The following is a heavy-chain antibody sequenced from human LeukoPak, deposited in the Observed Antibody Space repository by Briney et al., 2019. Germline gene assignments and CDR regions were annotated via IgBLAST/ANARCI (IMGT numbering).Heavy chain of an antibody. CDR3: ARAEGLTYYDFWSGYTLFDY. CDR1: GYTFTGYY. J-gene: IGHJ4*02. Sequence: ASVKVSCKASGYTFTGYYMHWVRQAPGQGLEWIGRINPNSGGTNYAQKFQGRVTMTRDTSISTAYMELSRLRSDDTAVYYCARAEGLTYYDFWSGYTLFDYWGQGTLVTVSS. V-gene: IGHV1-2*06. CDR2: INPNSGGT. D-gene: IGHD3-3*01.